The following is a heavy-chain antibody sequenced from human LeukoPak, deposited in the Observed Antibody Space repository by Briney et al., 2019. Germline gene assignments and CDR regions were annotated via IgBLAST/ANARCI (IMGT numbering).Heavy chain of an antibody. V-gene: IGHV3-66*02. D-gene: IGHD2-2*02. CDR2: IYSGGST. Sequence: GGSLRLSCAGAGFSIIDHHMVWVRQAPGEGLEWVSVIYSGGSTYYADSVKGRFTTSRDNSKNTLYLQMNSLRAEDTAVYYCASTDATAIPSLHFDYWGQGTLVTVSS. CDR3: ASTDATAIPSLHFDY. J-gene: IGHJ4*02. CDR1: GFSIIDHH.